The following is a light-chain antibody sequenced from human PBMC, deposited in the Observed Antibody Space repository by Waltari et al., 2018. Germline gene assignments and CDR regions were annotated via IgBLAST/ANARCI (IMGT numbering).Light chain of an antibody. CDR1: QSVSRW. CDR3: QKYGTLPAT. J-gene: IGKJ1*01. V-gene: IGKV3-20*01. CDR2: GAS. Sequence: EIVLTQSQGTLSLSPGERATLSCRASQSVSRWLAWYQQKPGQPPRLLIYGASSRATGIPDRFSGSGSGKDFSLTSSRLEPEDSAVYYCQKYGTLPATFGQGTKVEVK.